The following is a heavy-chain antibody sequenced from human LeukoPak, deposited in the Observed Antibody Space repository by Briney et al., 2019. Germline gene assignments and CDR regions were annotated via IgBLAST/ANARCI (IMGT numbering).Heavy chain of an antibody. J-gene: IGHJ4*02. CDR2: IRRKTYGETK. CDR3: TRGIAKTGMNC. Sequence: GRSLRLSCTASGFXFGDNAMXWXXXAPGXXLXXVXXIRRKTYGETKXYAASVKGRFTISRDDSKSIAYLQMNSLKSEDIAVYYCTRGIAKTGMNCWGQGTLVTVSA. CDR1: GFXFGDNA. D-gene: IGHD6-19*01. V-gene: IGHV3-49*03.